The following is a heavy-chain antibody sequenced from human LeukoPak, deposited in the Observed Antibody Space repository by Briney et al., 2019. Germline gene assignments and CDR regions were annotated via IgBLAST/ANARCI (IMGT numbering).Heavy chain of an antibody. CDR3: ARDKLRFGEAPLYNWFDP. CDR1: GYTFTDYY. CDR2: IIPIFGTA. J-gene: IGHJ5*02. D-gene: IGHD3-10*01. Sequence: SVKVSCKASGYTFTDYYMYWVRQAPGQGLEWMGGIIPIFGTANYAQKFQGRVTITADESTSTAYMELSSLRSEDTAVYYCARDKLRFGEAPLYNWFDPWGQGTLVTVSS. V-gene: IGHV1-69*13.